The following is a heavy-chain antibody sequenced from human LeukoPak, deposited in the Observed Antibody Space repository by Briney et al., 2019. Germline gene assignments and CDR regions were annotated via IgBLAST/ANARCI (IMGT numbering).Heavy chain of an antibody. J-gene: IGHJ5*02. Sequence: SVKVSCKASGGTFSSYAISWVRQAPGQGLEWMGGIIPIFGTANYAQKFQGRVTITADESTSTAYMELSSLRSKDTAVYYCASRAGYCSSTSCYTGWFDPWGQGTLVTVSS. V-gene: IGHV1-69*13. CDR3: ASRAGYCSSTSCYTGWFDP. CDR2: IIPIFGTA. CDR1: GGTFSSYA. D-gene: IGHD2-2*02.